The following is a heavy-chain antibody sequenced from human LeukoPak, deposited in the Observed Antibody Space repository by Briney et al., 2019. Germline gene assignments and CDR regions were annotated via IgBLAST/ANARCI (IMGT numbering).Heavy chain of an antibody. CDR1: GFTFSTYV. V-gene: IGHV3-23*01. CDR2: ISGSGGST. CDR3: ATSRDFYDTSGYYPYYFDC. Sequence: GGSLRLSCAASGFTFSTYVMNWVRQAPGKGLEWVSAISGSGGSTYYADSVKGWFTISRDNSKNTLYLQMNSLRTEDTAVYYCATSRDFYDTSGYYPYYFDCWGQGTLVTVSS. D-gene: IGHD3-22*01. J-gene: IGHJ4*02.